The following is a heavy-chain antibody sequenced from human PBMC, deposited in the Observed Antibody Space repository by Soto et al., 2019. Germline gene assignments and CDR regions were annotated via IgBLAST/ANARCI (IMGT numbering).Heavy chain of an antibody. Sequence: VQLVESGGGLVKPGGSLRLSCAIYGFTFSDYYMSWIRQAPGKGLEWVSYISSSSSYTNYADSVKGRFTISRDNAKNSLYLQMNSMRAEDTAVYYCARDKDGDYVDYWGQGTLVTVSS. CDR2: ISSSSSYT. CDR3: ARDKDGDYVDY. J-gene: IGHJ4*02. V-gene: IGHV3-11*05. CDR1: GFTFSDYY. D-gene: IGHD4-17*01.